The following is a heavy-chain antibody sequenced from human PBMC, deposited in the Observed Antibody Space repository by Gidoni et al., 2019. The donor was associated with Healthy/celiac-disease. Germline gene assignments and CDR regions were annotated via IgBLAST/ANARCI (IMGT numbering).Heavy chain of an antibody. D-gene: IGHD3-10*01. Sequence: EVQLLESGGGLVQPGGSLRLPCAASGSPFSRHAMGWVRQAPGKGLGWVAAISGSGGSTYYADSVKGRFTISRDNSKNTLYLQMNSLRAEDTAVYYCAKDLWFGELLSGNFDYWGQGTLVTVSS. V-gene: IGHV3-23*01. J-gene: IGHJ4*02. CDR2: ISGSGGST. CDR3: AKDLWFGELLSGNFDY. CDR1: GSPFSRHA.